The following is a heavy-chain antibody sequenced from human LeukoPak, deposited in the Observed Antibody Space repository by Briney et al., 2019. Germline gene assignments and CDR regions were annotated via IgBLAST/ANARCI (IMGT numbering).Heavy chain of an antibody. J-gene: IGHJ4*02. CDR1: GFTFSSYA. Sequence: GGSLRLSCAASGFTFSSYAMSWVRQAPGKGLKWVSAISGSGGSTYYADSVKGRFTISRDNSKDTLYLQMNSLRAEDTAVYYCAISKPYYDFWSGYLTTFDYWGQGTLVTVSS. D-gene: IGHD3-3*01. CDR2: ISGSGGST. V-gene: IGHV3-23*01. CDR3: AISKPYYDFWSGYLTTFDY.